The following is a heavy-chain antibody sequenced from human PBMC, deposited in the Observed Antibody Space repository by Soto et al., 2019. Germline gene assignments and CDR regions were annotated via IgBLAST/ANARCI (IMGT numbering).Heavy chain of an antibody. V-gene: IGHV1-18*01. D-gene: IGHD3-3*01. CDR3: ARTLNEWLLGLE. CDR2: ISAYNGNT. CDR1: GYTFSSYG. J-gene: IGHJ4*02. Sequence: QVKLVQSGGEVKKPGASVKISCKASGYTFSSYGISWVRKAPGQGLEWMGWISAYNGNTNYAQKFQGRVTMTTDTSTSTAYMELRSLRSDDTAIYYCARTLNEWLLGLEWGQGTLDTVSS.